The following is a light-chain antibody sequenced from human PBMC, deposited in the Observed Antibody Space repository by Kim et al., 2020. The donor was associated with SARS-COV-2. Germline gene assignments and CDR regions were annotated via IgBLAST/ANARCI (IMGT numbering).Light chain of an antibody. V-gene: IGLV3-21*04. Sequence: APRKTDSITCGGDNLGVKSVHWYQQKLGQAPVVVIHYDSDRPSRIPGRFSGSNSGNTATLTITGVEAGDEADYYCQVWDNSRVHLVFGGGTQLTVL. CDR2: YDS. CDR1: NLGVKS. CDR3: QVWDNSRVHLV. J-gene: IGLJ2*01.